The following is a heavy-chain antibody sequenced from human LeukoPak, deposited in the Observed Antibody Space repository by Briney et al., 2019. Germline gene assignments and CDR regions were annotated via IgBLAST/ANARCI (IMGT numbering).Heavy chain of an antibody. CDR3: ARVFGDLYGMDV. CDR1: GFTFSSYS. CDR2: ISSSSSYI. V-gene: IGHV3-21*01. Sequence: PGGSLRLSCAAFGFTFSSYSMNWVRQAPGKGLEWVSSISSSSSYIYYADSVKGRFTISRDNAKNSLYLQMNSLRAEDTAVYYCARVFGDLYGMDVWGQGTTVTVSS. J-gene: IGHJ6*02. D-gene: IGHD2-21*02.